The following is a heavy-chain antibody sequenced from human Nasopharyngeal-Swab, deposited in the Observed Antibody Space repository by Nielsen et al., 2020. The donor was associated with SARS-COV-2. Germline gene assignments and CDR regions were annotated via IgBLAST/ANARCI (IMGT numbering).Heavy chain of an antibody. Sequence: WIRQPPGKGLAWIGYIYYSGSTYYNPSLKSRVTISVDTSKNQFSLKLSSVTAADTAVYYCARGGGYSYGTWVWFDPWGQGTLVTVSS. J-gene: IGHJ5*02. CDR3: ARGGGYSYGTWVWFDP. CDR2: IYYSGST. V-gene: IGHV4-31*02. D-gene: IGHD5-18*01.